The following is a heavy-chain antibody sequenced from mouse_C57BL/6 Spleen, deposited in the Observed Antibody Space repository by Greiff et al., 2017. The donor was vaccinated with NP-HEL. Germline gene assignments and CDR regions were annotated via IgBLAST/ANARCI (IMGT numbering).Heavy chain of an antibody. CDR2: INYDGSST. CDR1: GFTFSDYY. CDR3: ARDEGNYGFDY. Sequence: DVKLVESEGGLVQPGSSMKLSCTASGFTFSDYYMAWVRQVPEKGLEWVANINYDGSSTYYLDSLKSRFIISRDNAKNILYLQMSSLKSEDTATYYCARDEGNYGFDYWGQGTTLTVSS. V-gene: IGHV5-16*01. D-gene: IGHD2-1*01. J-gene: IGHJ2*01.